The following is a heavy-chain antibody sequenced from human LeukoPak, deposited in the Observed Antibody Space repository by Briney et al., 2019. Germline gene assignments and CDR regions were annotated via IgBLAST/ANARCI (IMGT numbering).Heavy chain of an antibody. CDR3: ARETGYCSSTSCYLYYYGMDV. Sequence: SVKVSCKASGGTFSSYAISWVRQAPGQGLEWMGGIIPVFGTANYAQKFLGRVTITADKSTSTAYMELSSLRSEDTAVYYCARETGYCSSTSCYLYYYGMDVWGEGTTVTVSS. CDR1: GGTFSSYA. J-gene: IGHJ6*04. CDR2: IIPVFGTA. V-gene: IGHV1-69*06. D-gene: IGHD2-2*01.